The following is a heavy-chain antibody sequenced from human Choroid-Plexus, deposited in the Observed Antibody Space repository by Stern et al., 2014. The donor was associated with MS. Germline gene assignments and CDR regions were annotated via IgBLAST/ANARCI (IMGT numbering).Heavy chain of an antibody. J-gene: IGHJ4*02. CDR1: GFTFSGYG. CDR3: AKDRVQFLEWLSSFPF. Sequence: QLVQSGGGMVQPGNSLRLSCAASGFTFSGYGMHWVRQAPGKGLEWVSLVSYDGSYTYYGDSVKGRFTISRDNSKDTLYLQMNSLKPEDTAVYYCAKDRVQFLEWLSSFPFWGQGTLVTVSS. D-gene: IGHD3-3*01. CDR2: VSYDGSYT. V-gene: IGHV3-30*18.